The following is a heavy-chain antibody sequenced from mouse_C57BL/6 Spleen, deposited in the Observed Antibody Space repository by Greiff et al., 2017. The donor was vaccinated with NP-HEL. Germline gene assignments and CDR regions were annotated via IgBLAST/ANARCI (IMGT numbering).Heavy chain of an antibody. J-gene: IGHJ2*01. CDR2: IDPENGDT. D-gene: IGHD2-4*01. Sequence: EVKLVESGAELVRPGASVKLSCTASGFNIKDDYMHWVKQRPEQGLEWIGWIDPENGDTEYASKFQGKATITADTSSNTAYLQLSSLTSEDTAVYYCTRWDDYVSSFDYWGQGTTLTVSS. V-gene: IGHV14-4*01. CDR1: GFNIKDDY. CDR3: TRWDDYVSSFDY.